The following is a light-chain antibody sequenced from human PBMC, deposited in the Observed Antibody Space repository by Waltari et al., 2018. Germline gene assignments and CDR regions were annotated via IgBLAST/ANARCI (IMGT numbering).Light chain of an antibody. J-gene: IGKJ1*01. CDR1: QSVSRT. CDR3: QHYVRLPVT. V-gene: IGKV3-20*01. CDR2: GAS. Sequence: EIVLTQSPGPLSLSPGERATLSCRARQSVSRTLAWYQQKPGQAPRLLIYGASTRATGIPERFSGGGSGTDFSLTISRLEPEDFAVYYCQHYVRLPVTFGQGTKVEIK.